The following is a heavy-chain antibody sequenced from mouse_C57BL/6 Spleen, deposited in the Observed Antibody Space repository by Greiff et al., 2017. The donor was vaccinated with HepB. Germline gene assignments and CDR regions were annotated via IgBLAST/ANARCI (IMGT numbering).Heavy chain of an antibody. CDR2: IYPGSGST. V-gene: IGHV1-55*01. D-gene: IGHD2-12*01. J-gene: IGHJ4*01. CDR3: ASIRRGDYYAMDY. CDR1: GYTFTSYW. Sequence: QVQLKQPGAELVKPGASVKMSCKASGYTFTSYWITWVKQRPGQGLEWIGDIYPGSGSTNYNEKFKSKATLTVDTSSSTAYMQLSSLTSEDSAVYYCASIRRGDYYAMDYWGQGTSVTVSS.